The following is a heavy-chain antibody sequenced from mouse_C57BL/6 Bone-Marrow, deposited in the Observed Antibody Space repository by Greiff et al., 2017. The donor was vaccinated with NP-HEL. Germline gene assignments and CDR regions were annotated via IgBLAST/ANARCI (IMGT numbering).Heavy chain of an antibody. CDR1: GYTFTSYW. CDR3: ARWELYGNYGAMDY. Sequence: QVQLQQSGAELVKPGASVKMSCKASGYTFTSYWITWVKQRPGQGLEWIGDIYPGSGSTNYNEKFKSKATLTVDTSSSTAYMQLSSLTSEDSAVYYCARWELYGNYGAMDYWGRGTSVTVSS. D-gene: IGHD2-10*02. J-gene: IGHJ4*01. CDR2: IYPGSGST. V-gene: IGHV1-55*01.